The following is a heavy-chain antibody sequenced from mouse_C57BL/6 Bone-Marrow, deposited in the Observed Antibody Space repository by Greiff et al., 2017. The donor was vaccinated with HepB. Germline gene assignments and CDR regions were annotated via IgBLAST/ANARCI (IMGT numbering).Heavy chain of an antibody. CDR3: ARRWAGAY. CDR2: IYPKSGNT. V-gene: IGHV1-81*01. D-gene: IGHD1-1*02. CDR1: GYTFTSYG. Sequence: QVQLQQSGAELARPGASVKLSCKASGYTFTSYGISWVKQRTGQGLEWIGEIYPKSGNTYYNEKFKGKATLTADKSSSTAYMELRSLTSEDSAVYFCARRWAGAYWGQETLVTVSA. J-gene: IGHJ3*01.